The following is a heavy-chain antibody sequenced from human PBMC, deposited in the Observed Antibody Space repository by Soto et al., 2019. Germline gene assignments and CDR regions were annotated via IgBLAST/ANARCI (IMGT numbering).Heavy chain of an antibody. CDR3: ARRYGDPSSGAGFDC. CDR2: ISPYNGKT. J-gene: IGHJ4*02. V-gene: IGHV1-18*01. D-gene: IGHD4-17*01. Sequence: QVQLVQSGGEVKKAGASVKVSCKASGYTDTTYGFNWVRQAPGQGLEWMGWISPYNGKTKFAQKVQGRVTLTTDTSTSTSYMELRSLRSDDTAVYYCARRYGDPSSGAGFDCWCQGTLVSVSS. CDR1: GYTDTTYG.